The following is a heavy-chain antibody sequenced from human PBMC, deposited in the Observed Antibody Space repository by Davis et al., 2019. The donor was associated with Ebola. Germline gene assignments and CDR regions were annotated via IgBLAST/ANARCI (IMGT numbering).Heavy chain of an antibody. D-gene: IGHD7-27*01. CDR2: IIPFFDTS. Sequence: SVKVSCKASGGTFSSYAISWVRQAPGQGLEWMGGIIPFFDTSNYAQKFQGRVTITADASTSTSYMELSSLKSEDTAVYYCARAKWGSGGLTYWYFDFWGRGTLVTVSS. J-gene: IGHJ2*01. CDR1: GGTFSSYA. V-gene: IGHV1-69*13. CDR3: ARAKWGSGGLTYWYFDF.